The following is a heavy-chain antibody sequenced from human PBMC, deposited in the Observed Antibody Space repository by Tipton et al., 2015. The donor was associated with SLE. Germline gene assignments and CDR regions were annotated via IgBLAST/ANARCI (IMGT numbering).Heavy chain of an antibody. Sequence: SLRLSCAASGFTFGTYAMSWVRQAPGKGLEWVSGLSGSGSSTHYADSVKGRLTISRDTSKNTLYLEMNSLRAEDTALYYCAIHFGAVVVNPINTEGWGQGTLVTVSS. V-gene: IGHV3-23*01. CDR3: AIHFGAVVVNPINTEG. CDR2: LSGSGSST. CDR1: GFTFGTYA. J-gene: IGHJ4*02. D-gene: IGHD3-3*01.